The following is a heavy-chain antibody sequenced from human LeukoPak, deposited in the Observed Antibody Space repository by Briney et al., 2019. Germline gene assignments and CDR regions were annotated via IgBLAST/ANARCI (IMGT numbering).Heavy chain of an antibody. CDR1: GFTVTSNY. D-gene: IGHD3/OR15-3a*01. CDR2: LYSGGST. CDR3: ARVYRNEEGFWTPNNYMDV. J-gene: IGHJ6*03. V-gene: IGHV3-66*01. Sequence: GGSLRLSCAASGFTVTSNYMSWVRQALGKGLEWVSVLYSGGSTYYADSVKGRFTISRDNSKNTLYLQMNSLRAEDTAMYYCARVYRNEEGFWTPNNYMDVWGKGTTVTVSS.